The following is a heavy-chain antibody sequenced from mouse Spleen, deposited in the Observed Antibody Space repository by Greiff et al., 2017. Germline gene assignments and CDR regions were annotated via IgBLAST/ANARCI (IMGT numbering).Heavy chain of an antibody. CDR2: IYPGSGNT. Sequence: QVQLKQSGPELVKPGASVKISCKASGYSFTSYYIHWVKQRPGQGLEWIGWIYPGSGNTKYNEKFKGKATLTADTSSSTAYMQLSSLTSEDSAVYYCARGNGNYGHYAMDYWGQGTSVTVSS. J-gene: IGHJ4*01. V-gene: IGHV1-66*01. CDR1: GYSFTSYY. D-gene: IGHD2-1*01. CDR3: ARGNGNYGHYAMDY.